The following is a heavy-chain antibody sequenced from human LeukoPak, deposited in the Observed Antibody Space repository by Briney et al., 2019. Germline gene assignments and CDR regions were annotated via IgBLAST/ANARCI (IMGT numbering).Heavy chain of an antibody. Sequence: PSETPSLTCTVSGGSIISGGYYWRWIRQSPGKGLEWIGYIHDSGSTYYNPSLKSRLTMSVVTSKNQFSLRLNSVTAADTAVYYCERTIRYGFYFYMDVWGKGTTVTVSS. V-gene: IGHV4-31*03. J-gene: IGHJ6*03. CDR1: GGSIISGGYY. D-gene: IGHD5-24*01. CDR2: IHDSGST. CDR3: ERTIRYGFYFYMDV.